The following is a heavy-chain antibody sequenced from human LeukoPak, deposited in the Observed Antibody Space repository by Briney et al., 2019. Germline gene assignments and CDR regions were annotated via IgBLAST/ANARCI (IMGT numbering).Heavy chain of an antibody. J-gene: IGHJ4*02. Sequence: GESLRLSCAPSGFTFSTFWMSWVRQAPGKGLEWVANIKEDGSEKYYVDSVKGRFTIARDNAKNSLYLQMNSLKAEDAAVYYCVRGGSNFDFWGQGTLVTVSS. CDR3: VRGGSNFDF. D-gene: IGHD6-13*01. CDR1: GFTFSTFW. V-gene: IGHV3-7*04. CDR2: IKEDGSEK.